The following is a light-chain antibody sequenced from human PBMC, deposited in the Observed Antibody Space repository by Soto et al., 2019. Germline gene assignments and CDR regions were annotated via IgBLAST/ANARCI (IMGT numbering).Light chain of an antibody. CDR2: EVT. CDR3: TSYSITCPYV. Sequence: QSVLTQPRSVSGSPGQSVTISCTGTSSDVGGYNYVSWYQHHPGKAPKLVIFEVTNRPSGVSDRFSGSKSGNTASLTISGLQDEDEADYYCTSYSITCPYVFGTGTKLTVL. CDR1: SSDVGGYNY. V-gene: IGLV2-11*01. J-gene: IGLJ1*01.